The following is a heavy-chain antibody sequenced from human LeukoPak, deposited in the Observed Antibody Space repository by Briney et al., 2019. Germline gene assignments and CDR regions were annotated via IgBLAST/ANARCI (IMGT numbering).Heavy chain of an antibody. D-gene: IGHD1-1*01. CDR1: GFAFTTNY. Sequence: PGGSLRLSRAASGFAFTTNYMTWVRQAPGKGPEWVSGIHGDGRTYYTDSVKGGFTISRDRSKNTLYLQMNSLRAEDTAVYYCATTGGYWTGIYDRWGQGTLVTVSS. CDR3: ATTGGYWTGIYDR. CDR2: IHGDGRT. J-gene: IGHJ5*02. V-gene: IGHV3-53*01.